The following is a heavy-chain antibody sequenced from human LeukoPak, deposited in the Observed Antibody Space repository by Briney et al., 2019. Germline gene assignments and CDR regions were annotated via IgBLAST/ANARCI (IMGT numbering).Heavy chain of an antibody. V-gene: IGHV4-61*01. J-gene: IGHJ4*02. Sequence: SETLSLTCTVSGGFVSSGSHYWSWIRQPPGKGLEWIGYIYSSVSTKYNTSLKSRVTISVDTSKNQVSLNLSSVTATDTAVYYCARDEWFGYWGQGTLVTVSS. CDR2: IYSSVST. CDR1: GGFVSSGSHY. D-gene: IGHD3-10*01. CDR3: ARDEWFGY.